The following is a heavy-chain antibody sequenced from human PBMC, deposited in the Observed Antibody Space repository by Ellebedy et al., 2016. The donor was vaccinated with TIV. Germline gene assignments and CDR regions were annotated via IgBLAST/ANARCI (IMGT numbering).Heavy chain of an antibody. D-gene: IGHD3-16*01. Sequence: PGGSLRLSCAASGFGFRSYWMSWVRQAPGKGLEWVANIYQDGSFRYYVDSVKGRFTISRDNAKNSLFLQMNSLRVEDTAVYYCARRGSYGDYAVQVNSWFDRWGRGTLVSVSS. CDR1: GFGFRSYW. V-gene: IGHV3-7*01. CDR2: IYQDGSFR. J-gene: IGHJ5*02. CDR3: ARRGSYGDYAVQVNSWFDR.